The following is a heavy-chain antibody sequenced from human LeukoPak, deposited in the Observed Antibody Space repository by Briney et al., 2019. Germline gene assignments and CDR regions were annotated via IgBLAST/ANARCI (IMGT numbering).Heavy chain of an antibody. Sequence: SETLSLTCTVSGFSISDGCCGGWTRQPPRKWLGWIAHIYHSGSTYYEVSLKSRLNISVDRSKNQFSLRLSSVTAADTAVYYCARVPWTGDPNYFDSWGQGILVTVSS. CDR1: GFSISDGCC. CDR3: ARVPWTGDPNYFDS. V-gene: IGHV4-38-2*02. J-gene: IGHJ4*02. D-gene: IGHD3/OR15-3a*01. CDR2: IYHSGST.